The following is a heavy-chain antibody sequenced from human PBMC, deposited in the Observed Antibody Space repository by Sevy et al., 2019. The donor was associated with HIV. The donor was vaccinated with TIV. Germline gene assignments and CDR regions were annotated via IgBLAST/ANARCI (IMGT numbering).Heavy chain of an antibody. Sequence: GGSLRLSCAASGFSVSTHAMHWVRQAPGKGLEWVALISYDGSSKYYADSVKGRLTISRDNSKNTLYLQMSSLRPDDTAVYYCTRDAGYGTGWYPSDYWDQGTLVTVSS. CDR3: TRDAGYGTGWYPSDY. D-gene: IGHD6-19*01. V-gene: IGHV3-30-3*01. J-gene: IGHJ4*02. CDR1: GFSVSTHA. CDR2: ISYDGSSK.